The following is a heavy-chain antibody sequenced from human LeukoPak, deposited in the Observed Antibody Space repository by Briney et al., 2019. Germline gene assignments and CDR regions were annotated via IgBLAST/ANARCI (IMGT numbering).Heavy chain of an antibody. Sequence: SGGSLRLSCVASGFTFSTYGMSWVRQAPGKGLEWVSAISGSGGSTYYADSVKGRFTISRDNSKNTLYLQMNSLRAEDTAVYYCAKCYGLCFGVVTSYYFDYWGQGTLVTVSS. D-gene: IGHD3-3*01. CDR1: GFTFSTYG. V-gene: IGHV3-23*01. J-gene: IGHJ4*02. CDR2: ISGSGGST. CDR3: AKCYGLCFGVVTSYYFDY.